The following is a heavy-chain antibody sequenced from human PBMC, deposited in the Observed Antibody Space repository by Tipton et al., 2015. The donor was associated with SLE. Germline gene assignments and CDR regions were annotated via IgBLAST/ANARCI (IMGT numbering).Heavy chain of an antibody. CDR3: AKDGARGYYYYGMDV. Sequence: GSLRLSCAASGFTFSSYGMHWVRQAPGKGLEWVAFIRYDGSNKYYADSVKGRFTTSRDNSKNTLYLQMNSLRAEDTAVYYCAKDGARGYYYYGMDVWGQGTMVTVSS. CDR2: IRYDGSNK. V-gene: IGHV3-30*02. CDR1: GFTFSSYG. J-gene: IGHJ6*02. D-gene: IGHD3-16*01.